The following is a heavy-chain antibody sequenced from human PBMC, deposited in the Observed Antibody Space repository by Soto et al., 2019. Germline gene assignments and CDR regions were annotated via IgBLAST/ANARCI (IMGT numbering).Heavy chain of an antibody. J-gene: IGHJ3*02. V-gene: IGHV3-9*01. Sequence: EVQLVESGGGLVQPGRSLRLSCAASGFTFDDYAMHWVRQAPGKGLEWVSGISWNSGSIGYADSVKGRFTISRDNAKNSLYLQMNSLRAEDTALYYCAKVFGGWTTVTTSDAFDIWGQGTMVTVSS. CDR3: AKVFGGWTTVTTSDAFDI. D-gene: IGHD4-17*01. CDR1: GFTFDDYA. CDR2: ISWNSGSI.